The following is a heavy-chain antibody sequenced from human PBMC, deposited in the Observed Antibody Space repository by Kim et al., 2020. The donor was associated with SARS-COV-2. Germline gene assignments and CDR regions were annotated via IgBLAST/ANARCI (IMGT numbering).Heavy chain of an antibody. CDR1: AFNFTRFG. J-gene: IGHJ4*03. Sequence: GGSLRLSCAASAFNFTRFGLNWVRQAPGKGLEWVSYISSSGRTKYNADSVKGRFTISRDNAQNSMYLQMNSLRAEDTAVYYCVRFPQGFYYDRGFSMGY. CDR2: ISSSGRTK. D-gene: IGHD3-22*01. CDR3: VRFPQGFYYDRGFSMGY. V-gene: IGHV3-48*01.